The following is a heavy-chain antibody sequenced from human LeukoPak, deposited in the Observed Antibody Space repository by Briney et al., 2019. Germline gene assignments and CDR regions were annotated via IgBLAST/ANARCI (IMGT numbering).Heavy chain of an antibody. CDR2: ISSSSSYI. D-gene: IGHD3-3*01. J-gene: IGHJ6*02. CDR3: ARIGFWSDSHYYGMDV. V-gene: IGHV3-21*01. Sequence: GGSLRLSCAASGFTFSSYSMNWVRQAPGKGLEWVSSISSSSSYIYYADSVKGRFTIPRDNAKNSLYLQMNSLRAEDTAVYYCARIGFWSDSHYYGMDVWGQGTTVTVSS. CDR1: GFTFSSYS.